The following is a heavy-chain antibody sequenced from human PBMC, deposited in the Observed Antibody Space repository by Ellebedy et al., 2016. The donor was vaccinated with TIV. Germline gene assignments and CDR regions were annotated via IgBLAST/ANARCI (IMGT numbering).Heavy chain of an antibody. D-gene: IGHD4-23*01. Sequence: MPGGSLRLSCTVSGGSITSSFWTWIRQPPGKGLEWIGFVLHSGSTNYNPSLKSGVTISVDTSKNQFSLKLQSVTAADTAVYYCARAHGGAMEGWGQGTLVTVSS. CDR2: VLHSGST. CDR3: ARAHGGAMEG. V-gene: IGHV4-59*01. J-gene: IGHJ4*02. CDR1: GGSITSSF.